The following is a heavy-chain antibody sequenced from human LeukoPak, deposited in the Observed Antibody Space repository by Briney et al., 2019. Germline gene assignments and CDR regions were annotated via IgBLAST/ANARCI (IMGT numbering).Heavy chain of an antibody. D-gene: IGHD3-10*01. V-gene: IGHV3-30*02. CDR2: IRYDGSNK. Sequence: GGSLRLSCAASGFTFSSYGMHWVRQAPGKGLEWVAFIRYDGSNKYYADSVKGRFTISRDNSKNTLYLQMSSLRAEDTAVYYCAKGSPYFYGTDLDYWGQGTLVTVSS. J-gene: IGHJ4*02. CDR1: GFTFSSYG. CDR3: AKGSPYFYGTDLDY.